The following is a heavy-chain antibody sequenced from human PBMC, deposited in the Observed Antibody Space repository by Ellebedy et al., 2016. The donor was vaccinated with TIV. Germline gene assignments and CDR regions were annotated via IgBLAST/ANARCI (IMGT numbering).Heavy chain of an antibody. V-gene: IGHV3-66*01. CDR3: AREVITFGENRDWHFDY. J-gene: IGHJ4*02. D-gene: IGHD3-16*01. CDR1: GITFSSHA. Sequence: GESLKISCAASGITFSSHAISWVRQAPGKGLEWVSVIYSGGNTYYADSVKGRFIISRDTSKNMLFLQMNTLRAEDTAVYYCAREVITFGENRDWHFDYWGQGTLVTVSS. CDR2: IYSGGNT.